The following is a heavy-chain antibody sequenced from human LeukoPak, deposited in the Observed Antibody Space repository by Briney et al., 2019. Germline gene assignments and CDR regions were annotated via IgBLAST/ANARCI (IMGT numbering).Heavy chain of an antibody. D-gene: IGHD3-3*01. Sequence: PGGSLRLSCAASGFTFSGYSMHWVRQAPEKGLEWVSSIISSSSYIYYADSVKGRFTISRDNAKNSLYLQMNSLRAEDTAVYYCARDNDFWSGYVDYWGQGTLVTVSS. V-gene: IGHV3-21*01. J-gene: IGHJ4*02. CDR3: ARDNDFWSGYVDY. CDR2: IISSSSYI. CDR1: GFTFSGYS.